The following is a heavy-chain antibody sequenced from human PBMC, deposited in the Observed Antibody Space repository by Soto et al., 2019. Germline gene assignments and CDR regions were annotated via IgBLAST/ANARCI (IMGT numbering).Heavy chain of an antibody. J-gene: IGHJ5*02. V-gene: IGHV3-30*18. CDR1: GFTFSSYG. D-gene: IGHD3-3*01. CDR2: ISYDGSNK. Sequence: QVQLVESGGGVVQPGRSLRLSCAASGFTFSSYGMHWVRQAPGKGLEWVAVISYDGSNKYYADSVKGRFTISRDNSKNTLYLQMNSLRAEDTAVYYCAKEGGWAIFGVVSPNWFDPWGQGTLVTVSS. CDR3: AKEGGWAIFGVVSPNWFDP.